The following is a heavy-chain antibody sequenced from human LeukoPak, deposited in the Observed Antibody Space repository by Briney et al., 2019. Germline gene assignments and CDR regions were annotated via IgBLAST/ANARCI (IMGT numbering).Heavy chain of an antibody. J-gene: IGHJ6*03. CDR1: GGSINTPNYY. CDR3: ARAGFSSGWYGYYYYYMDV. Sequence: SETLSFTGTVSGGSINTPNYYWGWIHQTPGKGLEWIGNIFYSGGTYYNPSLKSRVTISVDTSKNQFSLKLSSVTAADTAVYYCARAGFSSGWYGYYYYYMDVWGKGTTVTVSS. D-gene: IGHD6-19*01. CDR2: IFYSGGT. V-gene: IGHV4-39*07.